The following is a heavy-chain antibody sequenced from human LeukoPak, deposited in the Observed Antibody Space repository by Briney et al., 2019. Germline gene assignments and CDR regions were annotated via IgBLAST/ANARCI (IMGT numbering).Heavy chain of an antibody. CDR1: GGTFSSYA. J-gene: IGHJ3*02. Sequence: SVKVSCRASGGTFSSYAISWVRQAPGQGLEWMGRIIPIFGTANYAQKFQGRVTITTDESTSTAYMELSSLRSEDTAVYYCARPNMVRGTQGAFDIWGQGTMVTVSS. CDR2: IIPIFGTA. V-gene: IGHV1-69*05. D-gene: IGHD3-10*01. CDR3: ARPNMVRGTQGAFDI.